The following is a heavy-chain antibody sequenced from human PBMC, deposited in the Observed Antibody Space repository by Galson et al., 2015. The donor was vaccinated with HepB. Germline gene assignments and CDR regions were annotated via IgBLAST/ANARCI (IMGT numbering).Heavy chain of an antibody. CDR1: GFTFSSYS. CDR3: ARDRGDIVVVPAATNAFDI. J-gene: IGHJ3*02. CDR2: ISSSSSTI. V-gene: IGHV3-48*01. Sequence: SLRLSCAASGFTFSSYSMNWVRQAPGKGLEWVSYISSSSSTIYYADSVKGRFTISRDNAKNSLYLQMNSLRAEDTAVYYCARDRGDIVVVPAATNAFDIWGQGTMVTVSS. D-gene: IGHD2-2*01.